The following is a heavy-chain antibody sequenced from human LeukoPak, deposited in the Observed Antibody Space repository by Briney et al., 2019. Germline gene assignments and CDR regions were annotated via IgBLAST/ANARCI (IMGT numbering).Heavy chain of an antibody. V-gene: IGHV4-31*03. Sequence: SETLSLTCTVSGGSISSGGYYWSWIRQHPGKGLELIGYIYYSGSTYYNPSLKSRIIVSVDTSKNQISLRLSSVTAADTAVYYCARYPLQPGRSDAFDIWGQGTMVTVSS. CDR2: IYYSGST. D-gene: IGHD1-1*01. CDR1: GGSISSGGYY. CDR3: ARYPLQPGRSDAFDI. J-gene: IGHJ3*02.